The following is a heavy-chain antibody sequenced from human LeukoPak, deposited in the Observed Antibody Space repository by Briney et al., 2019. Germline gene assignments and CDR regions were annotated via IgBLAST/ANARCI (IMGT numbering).Heavy chain of an antibody. D-gene: IGHD3-22*01. Sequence: ASVKVSCKASGYTFTSYGISWVRQAPGQGLEWMGWISAYNGNTNYAQKLQGRVTMTTDTSTSTAYMELRSLRSDDTAVYYCAREPDSSGYEPDAFDIWGQGTMVTVSS. V-gene: IGHV1-18*01. J-gene: IGHJ3*02. CDR1: GYTFTSYG. CDR2: ISAYNGNT. CDR3: AREPDSSGYEPDAFDI.